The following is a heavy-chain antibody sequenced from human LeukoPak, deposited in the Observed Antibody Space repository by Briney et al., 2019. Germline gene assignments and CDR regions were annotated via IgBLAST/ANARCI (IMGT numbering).Heavy chain of an antibody. CDR3: ARDFITIFGVVILDYFDY. CDR2: ISAYNGNT. CDR1: GYTFTSYG. J-gene: IGHJ4*02. Sequence: ASVKVSCKASGYTFTSYGISWVRQAPGQGLERMGWISAYNGNTNYAQKLQGRVTMTTDTSTSTAYMELRSLRSDDTAVYYCARDFITIFGVVILDYFDYWGQGTLVTVSS. D-gene: IGHD3-3*01. V-gene: IGHV1-18*01.